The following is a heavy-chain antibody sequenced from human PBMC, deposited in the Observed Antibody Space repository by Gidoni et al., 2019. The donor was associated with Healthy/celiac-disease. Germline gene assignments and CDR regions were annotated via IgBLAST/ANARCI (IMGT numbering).Heavy chain of an antibody. J-gene: IGHJ4*02. V-gene: IGHV4-34*01. D-gene: IGHD3-3*01. CDR3: ARGGFWSGYYDYFDY. CDR1: GGSFSGYY. Sequence: QVQLQQWGAGLLKPSETLSLTCAVYGGSFSGYYWGWNRQPPGKGLEWIGEINHSGSTNYNPSLKSRVTISVDTSKNQFSLKLSSVTAADTAVYYCARGGFWSGYYDYFDYWGQGTLVTVSS. CDR2: INHSGST.